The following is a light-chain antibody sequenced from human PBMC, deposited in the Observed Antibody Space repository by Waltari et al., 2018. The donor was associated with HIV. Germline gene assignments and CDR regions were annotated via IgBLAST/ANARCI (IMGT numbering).Light chain of an antibody. CDR3: QQRRNWPLT. J-gene: IGKJ4*01. CDR1: QSVGNY. V-gene: IGKV3-11*01. CDR2: DTS. Sequence: ELVLTQSPAILSLSPGERATLSCRASQSVGNYLAWYQPNPGQAPRLLIYDTSNRATGIPARFSGSGSGTDYTLSISSLEPEDFAVYYCQQRRNWPLTFGGGTKVDIK.